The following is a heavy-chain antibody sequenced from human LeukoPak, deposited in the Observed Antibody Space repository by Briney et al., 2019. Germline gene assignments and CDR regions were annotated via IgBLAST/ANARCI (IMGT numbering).Heavy chain of an antibody. D-gene: IGHD5-24*01. CDR3: ARTRDGYNTNWFDP. V-gene: IGHV3-7*01. CDR2: INQDSSEK. J-gene: IGHJ5*02. Sequence: GGSLRLSCVASGITFRNYWMSWVRQAPGKGLEWVANINQDSSEKYYVDSVKGRFTISRDNAKNSLYLQMNSLRAEDTAVYYCARTRDGYNTNWFDPWGQGTLVTVSS. CDR1: GITFRNYW.